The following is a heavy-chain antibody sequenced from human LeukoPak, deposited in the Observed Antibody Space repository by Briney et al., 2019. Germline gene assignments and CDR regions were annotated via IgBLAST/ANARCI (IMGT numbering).Heavy chain of an antibody. CDR2: IKSKTDGCTT. CDR3: ARDLEITYYYGSGSLSFGY. V-gene: IGHV3-15*01. CDR1: GFTFSNAW. D-gene: IGHD3-10*01. J-gene: IGHJ4*02. Sequence: GGSLRLSCAASGFTFSNAWMSWVRQAPGKGLEWVGRIKSKTDGCTTDYAAPVKGRFTISRDDSKNTLYLQMNSLRAEDTAVYYCARDLEITYYYGSGSLSFGYWGQGTLVTVSS.